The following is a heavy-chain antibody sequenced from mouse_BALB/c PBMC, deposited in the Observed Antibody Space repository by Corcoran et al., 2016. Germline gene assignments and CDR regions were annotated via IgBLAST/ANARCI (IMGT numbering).Heavy chain of an antibody. CDR2: INTYTGEP. CDR3: ARWGQLGLPTWFAY. D-gene: IGHD3-1*01. Sequence: QIQLVQSGPELKKPGETVKISCKASGYTFTNYGMNWVKQAPGKGLKWMGWINTYTGEPTYADDFKGRFAFSLETSASTAYLQINNLKNEDTATYFCARWGQLGLPTWFAYWGQGTLVTFSA. CDR1: GYTFTNYG. V-gene: IGHV9-3-1*01. J-gene: IGHJ3*01.